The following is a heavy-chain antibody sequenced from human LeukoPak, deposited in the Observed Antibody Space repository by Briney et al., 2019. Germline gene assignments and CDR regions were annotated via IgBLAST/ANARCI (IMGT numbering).Heavy chain of an antibody. Sequence: GGSLRLSCAASGFTFSSYGMHWVRQAPGKGLEWVAVIWCDGSNKYYADSVKGRFTISRDNSKNTLYLQMNSLRAEDTAVYCCARDQGYDWGQGTLVTVSS. J-gene: IGHJ4*02. V-gene: IGHV3-33*01. D-gene: IGHD5-18*01. CDR2: IWCDGSNK. CDR1: GFTFSSYG. CDR3: ARDQGYD.